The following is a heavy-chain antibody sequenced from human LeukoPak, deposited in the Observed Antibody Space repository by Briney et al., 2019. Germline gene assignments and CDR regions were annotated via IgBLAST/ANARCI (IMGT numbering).Heavy chain of an antibody. J-gene: IGHJ6*03. CDR3: ARDGSNWTYYYYMDV. CDR2: INSDGSRT. CDR1: GFTFSSYG. Sequence: GGSLRLSCAASGFTFSSYGMHWVRQAPGKGLVWVSRINSDGSRTSYADSVKGRFSISRDNAKNTLYLQMISLRAEDTAVYYCARDGSNWTYYYYMDVWGKGTTVTVSS. V-gene: IGHV3-74*01. D-gene: IGHD1-26*01.